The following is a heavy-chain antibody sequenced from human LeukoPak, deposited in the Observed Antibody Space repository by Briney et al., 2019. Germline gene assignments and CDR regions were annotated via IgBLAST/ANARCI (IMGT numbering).Heavy chain of an antibody. D-gene: IGHD1-26*01. CDR1: GFTFRSHA. J-gene: IGHJ4*02. CDR2: ISASGDTT. Sequence: PGGSLRLSCVVSGFTFRSHAMSWVRQAPGKGLEWVSDISASGDTTYYADSVKGRFTISRDNSKKTVSLQMSSLRAEDSAVYYCAKEVGATHQSTIDDWGPGTLVTVSS. V-gene: IGHV3-23*01. CDR3: AKEVGATHQSTIDD.